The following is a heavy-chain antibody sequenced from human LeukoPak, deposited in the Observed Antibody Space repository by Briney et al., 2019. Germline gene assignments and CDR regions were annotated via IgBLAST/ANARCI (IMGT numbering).Heavy chain of an antibody. D-gene: IGHD5-24*01. CDR1: GGTFSSYA. Sequence: ASVKVSCKASGGTFSSYAISWVRQAPGQGLEWMGGIIPIFGTADYAQKFQGRVTITADESTSTAYMELSRLRSDDTAVYYCATDVEMATIRVGAFDIWGQGTMVTVSS. CDR2: IIPIFGTA. J-gene: IGHJ3*02. V-gene: IGHV1-69*13. CDR3: ATDVEMATIRVGAFDI.